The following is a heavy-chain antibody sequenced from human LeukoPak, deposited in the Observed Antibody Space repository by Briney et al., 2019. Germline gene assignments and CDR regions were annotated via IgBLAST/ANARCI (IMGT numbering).Heavy chain of an antibody. Sequence: ASVKVSCKASGYTFTSYGISWVRQAPGQGLEWMGWISAYNGNTNYAQKLQGRVTMTTDTSMSTAYMELRSLRSDGTAVYYCARDSIAVAGRGVDYWGQGTLVTVSS. J-gene: IGHJ4*02. D-gene: IGHD6-19*01. CDR2: ISAYNGNT. CDR3: ARDSIAVAGRGVDY. V-gene: IGHV1-18*01. CDR1: GYTFTSYG.